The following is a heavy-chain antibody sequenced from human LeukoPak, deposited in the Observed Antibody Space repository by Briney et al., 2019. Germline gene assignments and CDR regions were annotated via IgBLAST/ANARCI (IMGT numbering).Heavy chain of an antibody. CDR1: GYTFSSYA. J-gene: IGHJ4*02. V-gene: IGHV3-23*01. D-gene: IGHD6-13*01. Sequence: PGGSLRLSCAASGYTFSSYAMSWVRQAPGKGLEWVSAISGSGGSTYYADSVKGRFTISRYNSKNTLYLQMNSLRAEDTAVYYCAKDPTLIAAAGQYDYWGQGTLVTVSS. CDR3: AKDPTLIAAAGQYDY. CDR2: ISGSGGST.